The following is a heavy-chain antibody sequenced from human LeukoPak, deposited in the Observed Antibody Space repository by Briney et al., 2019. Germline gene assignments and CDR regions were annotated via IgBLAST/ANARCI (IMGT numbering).Heavy chain of an antibody. CDR1: GFTFSSYW. V-gene: IGHV3-7*03. CDR2: IKQDGSEK. D-gene: IGHD3-10*01. Sequence: QPGGSLRLSCAASGFTFSSYWMSWVRQAPGKGLEWVANIKQDGSEKYYVDSVKGRFTISRDNSKNTLYLQMNSLRAEDTAVYYCAKGDTITLLWFGEASNWFDPWGQGTLVTVSS. J-gene: IGHJ5*02. CDR3: AKGDTITLLWFGEASNWFDP.